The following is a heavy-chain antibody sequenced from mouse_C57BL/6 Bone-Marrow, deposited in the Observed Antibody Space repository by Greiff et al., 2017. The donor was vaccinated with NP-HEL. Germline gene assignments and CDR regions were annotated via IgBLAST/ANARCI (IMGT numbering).Heavy chain of an antibody. CDR3: AREGDGYARYFDV. J-gene: IGHJ1*03. V-gene: IGHV1-81*01. CDR2: IYPRSGNT. CDR1: GYTFTSYG. D-gene: IGHD2-2*01. Sequence: QVQLKESGAELARPGASVKLSCKASGYTFTSYGISWVKQRTGQGLEWIGEIYPRSGNTYYNEKFKGKATLTADKSSSTAYMELRSLTSEDSAVYFCAREGDGYARYFDVWGTGTTVTVSS.